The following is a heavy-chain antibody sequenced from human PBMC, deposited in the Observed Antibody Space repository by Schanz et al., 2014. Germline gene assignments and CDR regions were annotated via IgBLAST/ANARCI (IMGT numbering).Heavy chain of an antibody. J-gene: IGHJ4*02. Sequence: QVQVVQSGAEVKKPGASVKVSCKASGGTFSTYPINWLRQAPGQGLEWMGRIIPIHGIANYAQKFQGRVTITADKSTFTAYMDVSSLRSEDTAVYYCASSGAGYSSSWDFDYWGQGTLVTVSS. CDR2: IIPIHGIA. D-gene: IGHD6-13*01. CDR3: ASSGAGYSSSWDFDY. CDR1: GGTFSTYP. V-gene: IGHV1-69*04.